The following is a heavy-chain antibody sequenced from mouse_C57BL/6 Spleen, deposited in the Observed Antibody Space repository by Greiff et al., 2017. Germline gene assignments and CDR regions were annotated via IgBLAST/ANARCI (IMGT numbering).Heavy chain of an antibody. D-gene: IGHD6-1*01. J-gene: IGHJ2*01. CDR1: GYTFTDYY. CDR3: ARQPEGY. V-gene: IGHV1-26*01. CDR2: INPNNGGT. Sequence: EVQLQQSGPELVKPGASVKISCKASGYTFTDYYMNWVKQSHGKSLEWIGDINPNNGGTSYNQKFKGKATLTVDKSSSTAYMELRSLTSEDSAVYYCARQPEGYWCQGTTLTVSS.